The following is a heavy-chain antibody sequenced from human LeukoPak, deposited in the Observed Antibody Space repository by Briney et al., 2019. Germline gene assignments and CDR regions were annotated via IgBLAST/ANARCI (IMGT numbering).Heavy chain of an antibody. J-gene: IGHJ3*02. V-gene: IGHV3-21*01. CDR3: ARGRGGCSSTSCYLRRAFDI. Sequence: GGSLRLSCAASGFTFSSYSMNWVRQAPGKGLEWVSSISSSSSYIYYADSVKGRFTISRDNAKNSLYLQMNSLRAEDTAVYYCARGRGGCSSTSCYLRRAFDIWGQGTMVTVSS. D-gene: IGHD2-2*01. CDR1: GFTFSSYS. CDR2: ISSSSSYI.